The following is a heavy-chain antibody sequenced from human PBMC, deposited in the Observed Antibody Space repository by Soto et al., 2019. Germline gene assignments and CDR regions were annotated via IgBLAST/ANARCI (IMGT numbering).Heavy chain of an antibody. Sequence: QVQLVQSGAEVEKPGSSVKVSCKTSGGTFSNFAIRWVRQAPGQGLEWMGGIIPIFGTANYAQKFQGRVTITADKSTSTAYLELSSLRADDTAVYYCVTEGDSYDISGPCSAFDIRGQGTMVTVSS. CDR1: GGTFSNFA. J-gene: IGHJ3*02. D-gene: IGHD3-22*01. V-gene: IGHV1-69*06. CDR3: VTEGDSYDISGPCSAFDI. CDR2: IIPIFGTA.